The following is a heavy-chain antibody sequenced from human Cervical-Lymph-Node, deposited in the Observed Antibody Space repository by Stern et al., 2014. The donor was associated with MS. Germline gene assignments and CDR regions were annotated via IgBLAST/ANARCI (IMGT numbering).Heavy chain of an antibody. CDR2: INTYNGKT. CDR1: GYTFINYA. J-gene: IGHJ6*02. D-gene: IGHD2-15*01. Sequence: QVQLLQSGAEVKKPGASVKVSCKASGYTFINYAISWVRQAPRQGLEWMGWINTYNGKTKYEQNLQDKVTMKPDTSTSTAFFALTSLRSDDTAIYFCARDIVVLVAATRLLGYGVDVWGQGTTVTVSS. V-gene: IGHV1-18*01. CDR3: ARDIVVLVAATRLLGYGVDV.